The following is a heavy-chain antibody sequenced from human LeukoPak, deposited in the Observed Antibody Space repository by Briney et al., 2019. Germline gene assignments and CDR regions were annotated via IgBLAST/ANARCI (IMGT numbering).Heavy chain of an antibody. V-gene: IGHV4-30-4*08. CDR1: GGSISSGDYY. CDR3: ARDKGVEGDFWSGLMDV. J-gene: IGHJ6*03. Sequence: PSETLSLTCTVSGGSISSGDYYWSWIRQPPGKGLEWIGYIYYSGSTYYNPSLKSRVTISVDTSKNQFSLKLSSVTAADTAVYYCARDKGVEGDFWSGLMDVWGKGTTVTFSS. D-gene: IGHD3-3*01. CDR2: IYYSGST.